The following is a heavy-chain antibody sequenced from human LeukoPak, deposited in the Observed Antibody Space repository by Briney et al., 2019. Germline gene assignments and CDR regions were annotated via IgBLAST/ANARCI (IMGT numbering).Heavy chain of an antibody. J-gene: IGHJ5*02. CDR2: INPNSGGT. Sequence: ASVKVCCKASGYTFTGYYMHWVRQAPGQGLEWMGWINPNSGGTNYAQKFQGRVTMTRDTSISTAYMELSRLRSDDTAVYYCARSPDIVVVPAADYQNWFDPWGQGTLVTVSS. V-gene: IGHV1-2*02. CDR1: GYTFTGYY. D-gene: IGHD2-2*01. CDR3: ARSPDIVVVPAADYQNWFDP.